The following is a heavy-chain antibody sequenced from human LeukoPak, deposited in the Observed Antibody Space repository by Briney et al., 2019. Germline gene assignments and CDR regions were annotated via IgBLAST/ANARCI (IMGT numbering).Heavy chain of an antibody. Sequence: PGGSLRLSCAASGFSFSTYDMHWVRQAPGKGLEWVSYISSGGSVIHYVDSVKGRFTISRDNAKNSLYLQMNSLRAEDTGVYYCARDPMVPGVYFDYWGQGALVTVSS. CDR2: ISSGGSVI. V-gene: IGHV3-48*03. CDR3: ARDPMVPGVYFDY. D-gene: IGHD3-10*01. CDR1: GFSFSTYD. J-gene: IGHJ4*02.